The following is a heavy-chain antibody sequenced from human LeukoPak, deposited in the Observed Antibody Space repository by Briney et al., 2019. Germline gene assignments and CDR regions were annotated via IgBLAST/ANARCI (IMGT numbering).Heavy chain of an antibody. V-gene: IGHV4-59*01. J-gene: IGHJ4*02. CDR3: ARSTTPGVYAIRNY. Sequence: SETLSLTCTVSGGSISSYYWSWIRQPPGKGLEWIGYIYYSGSTNYNPSLKSRVTISVDTSKNQFSLKLSSVTAADTAVYYCARSTTPGVYAIRNYWGQGTLVTVSS. CDR2: IYYSGST. D-gene: IGHD2-8*01. CDR1: GGSISSYY.